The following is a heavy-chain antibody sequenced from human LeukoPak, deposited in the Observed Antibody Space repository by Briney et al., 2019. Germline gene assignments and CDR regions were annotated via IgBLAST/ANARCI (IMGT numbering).Heavy chain of an antibody. D-gene: IGHD2-15*01. Sequence: PGGSLRLSCAASGFTFSSYSMTWVRQAPGKGLEWVSSISGSSSYIYYADSVKGRFTISRDNAKNSLYLQMNSLRAEDTAVYYCARDRVSSGGSCCPGDYWGQGTLVTVSS. CDR1: GFTFSSYS. J-gene: IGHJ4*02. V-gene: IGHV3-21*01. CDR2: ISGSSSYI. CDR3: ARDRVSSGGSCCPGDY.